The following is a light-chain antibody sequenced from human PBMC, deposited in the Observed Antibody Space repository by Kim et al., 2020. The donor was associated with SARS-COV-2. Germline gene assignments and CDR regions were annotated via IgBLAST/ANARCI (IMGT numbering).Light chain of an antibody. V-gene: IGLV3-19*01. CDR1: SLRSYY. CDR2: GKN. J-gene: IGLJ2*01. Sequence: SSELTQDPAVSVALGQTVRITCQGDSLRSYYAIWYQQKPGEAPLLVIYGKNNRPSGIPDRFSGSSSGNTASLTITGAQAEDEADYYFNSRDSSGNLVVFG. CDR3: NSRDSSGNLVV.